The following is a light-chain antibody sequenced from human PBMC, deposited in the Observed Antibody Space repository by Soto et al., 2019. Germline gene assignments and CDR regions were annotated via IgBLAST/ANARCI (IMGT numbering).Light chain of an antibody. J-gene: IGLJ3*02. CDR2: KND. Sequence: QSVLTQPPSASGTPGQRVTISCSGSSSNIGYNYVYWYQQLPATAPKLRIYKNDQRPSGVPDRFSGSKSGTSASLAISGLRSEDEADYYCAAWDDSLSGWVFGGGTKLTVL. V-gene: IGLV1-47*01. CDR1: SSNIGYNY. CDR3: AAWDDSLSGWV.